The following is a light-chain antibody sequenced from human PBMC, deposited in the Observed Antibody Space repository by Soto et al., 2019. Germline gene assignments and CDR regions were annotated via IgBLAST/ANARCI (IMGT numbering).Light chain of an antibody. CDR3: QEYGTSPWT. J-gene: IGKJ1*01. Sequence: EVVLTQSPGTRSLSPGERATLSCRASQRVSSSYLAWYQQKPGQAPRLLIYGASSRATGIHDTFSGRGSGKECTVTIRRLGPEDCAVYYCQEYGTSPWTFGQENNIQIK. CDR2: GAS. CDR1: QRVSSSY. V-gene: IGKV3-20*01.